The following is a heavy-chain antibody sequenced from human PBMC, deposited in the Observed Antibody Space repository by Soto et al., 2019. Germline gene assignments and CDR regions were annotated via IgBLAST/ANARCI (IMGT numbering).Heavy chain of an antibody. CDR2: INWNRGSI. D-gene: IGHD5-18*01. Sequence: GGSLRLSCAASGFTFDDYAMHWVRQTPGKGLEWASGINWNRGSIGYADSVKGRFTISKDIANNSLYLQMNSLRAEDTGLYYCAKALSGYTYGPFDYWGQGTQVTVSS. V-gene: IGHV3-9*01. CDR3: AKALSGYTYGPFDY. J-gene: IGHJ4*02. CDR1: GFTFDDYA.